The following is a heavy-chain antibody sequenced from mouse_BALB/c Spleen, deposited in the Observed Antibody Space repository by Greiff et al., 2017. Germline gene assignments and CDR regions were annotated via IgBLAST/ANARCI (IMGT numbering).Heavy chain of an antibody. CDR3: ARVSPFTRGMDY. Sequence: EVKLQQSGPGLVKPSQSLSLTCSVTGYSITSGYYWNWIRQFPGNKLEWMGYISYDGSNNYNPSLKNRISITRDTSKNQFFLKLNSVTTEDTATYYCARVSPFTRGMDYWGQGTSVTVSS. V-gene: IGHV3-6*02. CDR2: ISYDGSN. J-gene: IGHJ4*01. CDR1: GYSITSGYY.